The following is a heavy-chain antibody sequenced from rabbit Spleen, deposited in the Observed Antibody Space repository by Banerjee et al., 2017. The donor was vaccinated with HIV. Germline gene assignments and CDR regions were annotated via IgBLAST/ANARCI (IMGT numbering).Heavy chain of an antibody. CDR3: ARDTSSSFSSYGMDL. Sequence: QSLEESGGDLVKPGASLTLTCTASGFSFSSNYYMCWVRQAPGKGLEWIGYIEPIFGNTYYANWVNGRFTISSHNAQNTLYLQMTSLTAADTATYFCARDTSSSFSSYGMDLWGPGTLVTVS. J-gene: IGHJ6*01. D-gene: IGHD1-1*01. CDR1: GFSFSSNYY. CDR2: IEPIFGNT. V-gene: IGHV1S40*01.